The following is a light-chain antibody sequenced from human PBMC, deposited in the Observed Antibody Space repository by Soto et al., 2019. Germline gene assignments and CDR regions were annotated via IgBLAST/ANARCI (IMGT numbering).Light chain of an antibody. CDR3: QQYGTSPPT. CDR2: GAS. J-gene: IGKJ1*01. CDR1: QSVSSNF. Sequence: EIVLTQSPGTLSLSPGERATLSCKASQSVSSNFFAWYQRNPGQAPRLLIYGASYSANDIPYRFSGSGSGTDFTLTIARLEPEDFAVYYWQQYGTSPPTFGQGTKVEI. V-gene: IGKV3-20*01.